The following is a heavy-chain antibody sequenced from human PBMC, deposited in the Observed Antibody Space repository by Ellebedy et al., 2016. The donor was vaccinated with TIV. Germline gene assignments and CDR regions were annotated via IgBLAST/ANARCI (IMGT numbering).Heavy chain of an antibody. CDR2: IYQDGSEK. D-gene: IGHD4-17*01. Sequence: GESLKISCVASGFSFRNYWMGWVRQAPGKGLEWVANIYQDGSEKYYVDSVEGRFTISRDNAKNSLYLEMKSLRAGDTAVYYCARRGSYGDYAVQVNNWFDSWGQGTPVTVSP. J-gene: IGHJ5*01. CDR1: GFSFRNYW. V-gene: IGHV3-7*01. CDR3: ARRGSYGDYAVQVNNWFDS.